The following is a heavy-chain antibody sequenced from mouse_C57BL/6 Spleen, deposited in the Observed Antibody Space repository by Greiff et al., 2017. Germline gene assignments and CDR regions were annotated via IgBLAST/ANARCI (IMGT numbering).Heavy chain of an antibody. V-gene: IGHV5-17*01. CDR1: GFTFSDYG. J-gene: IGHJ1*03. D-gene: IGHD3-2*02. CDR2: ISSGSSTI. Sequence: EVMLVESGGGLVKPGGSLKLSCAASGFTFSDYGMHWVRQAPEKGLEWVAYISSGSSTIYYADTVKGRFTISRDNAKNTLFLQMTSLRSEDTAMYYCARTAQAHWYFDVGGTGTTVTVSS. CDR3: ARTAQAHWYFDV.